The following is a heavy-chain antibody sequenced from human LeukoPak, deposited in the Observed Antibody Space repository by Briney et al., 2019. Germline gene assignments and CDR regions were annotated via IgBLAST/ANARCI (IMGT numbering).Heavy chain of an antibody. Sequence: GGSLRLSCAASGFTFSSYAMSWVRQAPGKGLEWVSTISDTGGSTYSADSVKGRFTISRDKSKNTLYLQMNSLSAEDTAVYYCAKGGAANDYWGQGTLVTVSS. CDR3: AKGGAANDY. J-gene: IGHJ4*02. D-gene: IGHD1-26*01. CDR1: GFTFSSYA. V-gene: IGHV3-23*01. CDR2: ISDTGGST.